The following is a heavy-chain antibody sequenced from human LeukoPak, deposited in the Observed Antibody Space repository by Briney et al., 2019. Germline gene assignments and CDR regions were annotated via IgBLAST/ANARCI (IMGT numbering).Heavy chain of an antibody. CDR1: GYTLTELS. CDR2: FDPEDGET. V-gene: IGHV1-24*01. J-gene: IGHJ4*02. CDR3: ARDGPHGDYVGATD. Sequence: ASVKVSCKVSGYTLTELSMHWVRQAPGKGLEWMGGFDPEDGETIYAQKFQGRVTITTDESTSTAYMGLSSLRSEDTAVYYCARDGPHGDYVGATDWGQGTLVTVSS. D-gene: IGHD4-17*01.